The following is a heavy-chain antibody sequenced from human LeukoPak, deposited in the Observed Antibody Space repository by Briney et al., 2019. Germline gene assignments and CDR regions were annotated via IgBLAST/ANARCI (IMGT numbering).Heavy chain of an antibody. V-gene: IGHV1-8*02. CDR2: MNPNSGNT. J-gene: IGHJ2*01. D-gene: IGHD4-17*01. Sequence: ASVKVSCKASGYTFTGYYMHWVRQAPGQGLEWMGWMNPNSGNTGYAQKFQGRVTMTRNTAISTAYMQLSSLRSDDTAVYYCTTTPGYGVFYWYFDLWGRGTLLTVSS. CDR3: TTTPGYGVFYWYFDL. CDR1: GYTFTGYY.